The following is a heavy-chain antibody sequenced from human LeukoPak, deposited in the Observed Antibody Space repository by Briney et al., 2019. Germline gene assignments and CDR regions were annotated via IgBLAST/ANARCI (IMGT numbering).Heavy chain of an antibody. CDR3: AREGCSSTSCSHMDV. CDR2: INPNSGGT. CDR1: GYTFTGYY. D-gene: IGHD2-2*01. Sequence: ASVKVSCKASGYTFTGYYMHWVRQAPGQGLEWMEWINPNSGGTNYAQKFQGRVTMTTDTSISTAYMELSRLRSDDTAVYYCAREGCSSTSCSHMDVWGKGTTVTVSS. J-gene: IGHJ6*03. V-gene: IGHV1-2*02.